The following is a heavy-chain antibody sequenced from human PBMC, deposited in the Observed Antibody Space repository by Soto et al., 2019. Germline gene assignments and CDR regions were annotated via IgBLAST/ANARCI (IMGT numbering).Heavy chain of an antibody. J-gene: IGHJ5*02. V-gene: IGHV3-23*01. Sequence: PGGSLRLSCAASGVTFSSYAMSWVRQAPGKGLEWVSAISGSGGSTYYADSVKGRFTISRDNSKNTLYLQMNSLRAEDTAVYYCANSLAPVAARGTRSPSHPWGQATLLTVSS. CDR1: GVTFSSYA. CDR3: ANSLAPVAARGTRSPSHP. D-gene: IGHD6-13*01. CDR2: ISGSGGST.